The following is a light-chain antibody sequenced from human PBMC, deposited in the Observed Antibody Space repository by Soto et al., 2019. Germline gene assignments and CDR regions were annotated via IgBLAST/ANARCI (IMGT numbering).Light chain of an antibody. J-gene: IGKJ2*01. CDR2: KAS. CDR1: QRIRSS. Sequence: DIKMTQSPSPMYASVGDRVTITCRASQRIRSSLAWYQQKPGKDPRPLFYKASSLENGLPWRISGSGSGTEFTLTSNSLQPDDFSTYYYQQYETSSPFTFGQGTKLEI. V-gene: IGKV1-5*03. CDR3: QQYETSSPFT.